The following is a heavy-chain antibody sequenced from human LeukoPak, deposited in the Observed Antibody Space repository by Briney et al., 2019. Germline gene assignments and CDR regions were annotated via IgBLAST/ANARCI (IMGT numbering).Heavy chain of an antibody. J-gene: IGHJ5*02. V-gene: IGHV4-59*08. CDR3: ARHSGPHSSSWYRFDP. CDR1: GGSISSYY. CDR2: IYYSGST. D-gene: IGHD6-13*01. Sequence: SETLSLTCTVSGGSISSYYWSWIRQPPGKGLEWIGYIYYSGSTNYNPSLKSRVTISVDTSKNQFSLKLSSVTAADTAVYYCARHSGPHSSSWYRFDPWGQGTLVTVSS.